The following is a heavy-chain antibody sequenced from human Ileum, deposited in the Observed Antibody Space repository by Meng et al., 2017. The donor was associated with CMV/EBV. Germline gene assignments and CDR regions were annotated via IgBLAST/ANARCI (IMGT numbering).Heavy chain of an antibody. CDR1: GFTFSDYI. J-gene: IGHJ6*02. Sequence: GGSLRLSCAASGFTFSDYIMNWVRQAPGKGLEWVSSISATSTCIYYADSVKGRFTISRDNGKNVVYLQMNNVRAEDTAVYYCARDTTSGSYIHHYGMDVWGLGTTVTVSS. CDR3: ARDTTSGSYIHHYGMDV. CDR2: ISATSTCI. D-gene: IGHD1-26*01. V-gene: IGHV3-21*06.